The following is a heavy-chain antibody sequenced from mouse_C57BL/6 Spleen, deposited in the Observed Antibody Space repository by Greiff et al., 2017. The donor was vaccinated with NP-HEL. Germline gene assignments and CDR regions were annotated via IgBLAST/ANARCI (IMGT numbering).Heavy chain of an antibody. CDR1: GYTFTSYW. CDR3: ARGYYGSCYWYMDV. V-gene: IGHV1-69*01. CDR2: IDPSDSYT. J-gene: IGHJ1*03. D-gene: IGHD1-1*01. Sequence: VQLQQPGAELVMPGASVKLSCKASGYTFTSYWMHWVKQRPGQGLEWIGEIDPSDSYTNYNQKFKGKSTLTVDKSSSTAYMQLSSLTSEDSAVYYCARGYYGSCYWYMDVWGTGTTVTVSS.